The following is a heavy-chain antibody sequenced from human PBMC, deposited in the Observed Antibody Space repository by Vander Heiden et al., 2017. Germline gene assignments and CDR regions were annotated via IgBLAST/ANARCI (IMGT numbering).Heavy chain of an antibody. Sequence: EVQLVESGGGLVKPGGYLRLSCAASGFIFKDYTMNWVRQAPGKGLEWVSSVSRGSNYIYYADSFKGRFTISRDNAESSLYLQMNSLRAEDTAVYYCARDLGYSYGFGSDYWGQGILVTVSS. CDR1: GFIFKDYT. CDR3: ARDLGYSYGFGSDY. D-gene: IGHD5-18*01. CDR2: VSRGSNYI. V-gene: IGHV3-21*01. J-gene: IGHJ4*02.